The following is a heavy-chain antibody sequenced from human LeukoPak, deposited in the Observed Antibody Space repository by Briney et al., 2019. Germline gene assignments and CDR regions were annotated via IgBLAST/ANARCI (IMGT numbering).Heavy chain of an antibody. J-gene: IGHJ4*02. CDR3: AFFSSYFDF. D-gene: IGHD2-2*01. V-gene: IGHV3-23*01. Sequence: GGSLRLSCAASGFTFSSYGMSWVRQAPGKGLEWVSAISASSDSTYYADSVKGRFTISRDNSKNTLYLQMNSLRAEDTAVYYCAFFSSYFDFWGQGTLVTVSS. CDR1: GFTFSSYG. CDR2: ISASSDST.